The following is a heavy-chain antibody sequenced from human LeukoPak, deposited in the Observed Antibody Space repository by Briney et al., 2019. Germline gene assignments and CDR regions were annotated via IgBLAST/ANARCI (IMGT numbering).Heavy chain of an antibody. Sequence: GGSLRLSCAASGFSFTYYAMNWVRQAPGKGLEWVSAISGSDGSTYYADSVKGRFTITRDNSKNTLYLQMNSLRAEDTAVYYCAKAGDYSYFDYWGQGTLVTVSS. CDR2: ISGSDGST. J-gene: IGHJ4*02. V-gene: IGHV3-23*01. CDR3: AKAGDYSYFDY. CDR1: GFSFTYYA. D-gene: IGHD4-11*01.